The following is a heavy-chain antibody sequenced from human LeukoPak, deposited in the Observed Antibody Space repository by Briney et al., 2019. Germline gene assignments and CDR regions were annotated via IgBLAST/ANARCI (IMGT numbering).Heavy chain of an antibody. CDR2: VYYRGNT. CDR1: GGSIRNYY. Sequence: PSETLSLTCTVSGGSIRNYYWSWIRQPPGKGLEWIGYVYYRGNTDYNPSLESRVTISVDTSKNQFSLKLSSVTAADTAVYYCARYNWNYYFDYWGQGTLVTVSS. CDR3: ARYNWNYYFDY. D-gene: IGHD1-1*01. J-gene: IGHJ4*02. V-gene: IGHV4-59*08.